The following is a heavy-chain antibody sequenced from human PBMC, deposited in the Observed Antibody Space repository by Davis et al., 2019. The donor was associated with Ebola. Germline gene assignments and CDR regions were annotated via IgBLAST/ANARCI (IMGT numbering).Heavy chain of an antibody. J-gene: IGHJ4*02. CDR2: IKRDGSEK. V-gene: IGHV3-7*01. Sequence: PGGSLRLSCGVSGFTFGTHWMSWVRQAPGKGLEWVANIKRDGSEKNYLGSVKGRFTISRDNSKNTLYLQMNSLRAEDTAVYYCASPKGNFDWLLPLDYWGQGSLVTVSS. D-gene: IGHD3-9*01. CDR3: ASPKGNFDWLLPLDY. CDR1: GFTFGTHW.